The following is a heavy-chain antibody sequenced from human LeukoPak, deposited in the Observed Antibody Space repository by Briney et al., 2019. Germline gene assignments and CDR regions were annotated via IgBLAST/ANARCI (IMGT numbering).Heavy chain of an antibody. Sequence: GGSLRLSCAASGFTFSSYSMNWVRQAPGKRPEWVANMNIDGSEKYYADSVKGRFTISRDNARNSVYLQMNSLRVEDTAVYYCARDPVEWELLLDCWGQGTLVTVSS. J-gene: IGHJ4*02. CDR1: GFTFSSYS. V-gene: IGHV3-7*01. CDR2: MNIDGSEK. CDR3: ARDPVEWELLLDC. D-gene: IGHD1-26*01.